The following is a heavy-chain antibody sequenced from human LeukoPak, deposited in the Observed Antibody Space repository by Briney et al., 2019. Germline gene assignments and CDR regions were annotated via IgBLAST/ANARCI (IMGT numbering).Heavy chain of an antibody. CDR3: ARSGYDRYYYYMDV. D-gene: IGHD5-12*01. CDR2: IYYSGST. J-gene: IGHJ6*03. V-gene: IGHV4-59*12. Sequence: PSETLSLTCTVSGGSISSYYWSWIRQPPGKGLEWIGYIYYSGSTNYNPSLKSRVTMSVDTSKNQFSLKLSSVTAADTAVYYCARSGYDRYYYYMDVWGKGTTVTVSS. CDR1: GGSISSYY.